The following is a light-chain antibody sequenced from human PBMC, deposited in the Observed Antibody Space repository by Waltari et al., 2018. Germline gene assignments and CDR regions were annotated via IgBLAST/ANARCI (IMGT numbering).Light chain of an antibody. Sequence: EIVLTQSPATLSLSPGDRATLSCRASQIVSSYLGWYQQTPGQAPRLLIYDASNRATGIPARFSGSGSGTDFTLTISSLEPEDFAVYYCQQRSDWPPHFGQGTRLEMK. CDR3: QQRSDWPPH. J-gene: IGKJ5*01. V-gene: IGKV3-11*01. CDR1: QIVSSY. CDR2: DAS.